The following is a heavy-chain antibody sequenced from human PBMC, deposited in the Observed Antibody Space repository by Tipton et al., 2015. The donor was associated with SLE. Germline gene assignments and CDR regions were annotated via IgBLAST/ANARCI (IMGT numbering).Heavy chain of an antibody. V-gene: IGHV1-69-2*01. CDR1: GYTFTDYY. CDR3: ARGRGYYYDSSAHYFQH. Sequence: QSGAEVKKPGATVKISCKVSGYTFTDYYMHWVQQAPGKGLEWMGLVDPEDGETIYAEKFQGRVTITADTSTDTAYMELRSLRSDDTAVYYCARGRGYYYDSSAHYFQHWGQGTLVTVSS. D-gene: IGHD3-22*01. CDR2: VDPEDGET. J-gene: IGHJ1*01.